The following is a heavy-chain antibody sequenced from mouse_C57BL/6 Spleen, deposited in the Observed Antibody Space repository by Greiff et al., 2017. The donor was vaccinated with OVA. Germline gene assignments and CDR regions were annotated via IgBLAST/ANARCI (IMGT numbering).Heavy chain of an antibody. CDR1: GFTFSDAW. CDR2: IRNKANNHAT. V-gene: IGHV6-6*01. J-gene: IGHJ3*01. Sequence: EVKLVESGGGLVQPGGSMKLSCAASGFTFSDAWMDWVRQSPEKGLEWVADIRNKANNHATYYAESVQGRFTISRDDSKSSVYLQMNSLRAEDTGIYYCTRGNPAWFAYWGQGTLVTVSA. D-gene: IGHD2-1*01. CDR3: TRGNPAWFAY.